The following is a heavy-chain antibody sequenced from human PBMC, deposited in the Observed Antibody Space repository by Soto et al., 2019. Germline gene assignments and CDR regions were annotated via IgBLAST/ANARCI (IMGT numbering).Heavy chain of an antibody. CDR2: IIPILGIA. Sequence: QVQLVQSGAEVKKPGSSVKVSCKASGGTFCSDTISGVRQAPGQGLEWMGRIIPILGIANYAQKFQGRVTITADKSTSTAYMELSSLRSEDTAVYYCARGVTTVTGYGMDVWGQGTTVTVSS. V-gene: IGHV1-69*02. CDR1: GGTFCSDT. J-gene: IGHJ6*02. CDR3: ARGVTTVTGYGMDV. D-gene: IGHD4-17*01.